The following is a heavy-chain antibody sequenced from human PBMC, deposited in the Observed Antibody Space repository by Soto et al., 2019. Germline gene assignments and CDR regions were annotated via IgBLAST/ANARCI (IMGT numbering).Heavy chain of an antibody. J-gene: IGHJ5*02. CDR2: IYYSGST. CDR3: ARVAPYCTNGVCYKSSWFDP. Sequence: SETLSLTCTVSGGSISSGGYYWSCIRQHPGKGLEWIGYIYYSGSTYYNPSLKSRVTISVDTSKNQFSLKLSSVTAADTAVYYCARVAPYCTNGVCYKSSWFDPWGQGTLVTV. V-gene: IGHV4-31*03. CDR1: GGSISSGGYY. D-gene: IGHD2-8*01.